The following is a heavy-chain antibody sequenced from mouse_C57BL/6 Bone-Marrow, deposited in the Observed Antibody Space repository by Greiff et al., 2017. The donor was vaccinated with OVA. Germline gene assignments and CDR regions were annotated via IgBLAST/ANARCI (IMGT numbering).Heavy chain of an antibody. J-gene: IGHJ1*01. V-gene: IGHV1-53*01. D-gene: IGHD2-4*01. CDR3: ASRVTMITTDGSDCYFDV. Sequence: QVQLQQPGTELVKPGASVKLSCKASGYTFTSYWMNWVKQRPGQGLEWIGNINPSNGGTNYNEKFKSKATLTVDKSSSSAYMQLSSLTSEDSAVYYCASRVTMITTDGSDCYFDVWGPGTTVTVSS. CDR1: GYTFTSYW. CDR2: INPSNGGT.